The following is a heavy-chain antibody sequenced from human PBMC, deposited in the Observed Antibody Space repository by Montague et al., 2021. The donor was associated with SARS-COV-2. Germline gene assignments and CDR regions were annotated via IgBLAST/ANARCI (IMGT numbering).Heavy chain of an antibody. CDR3: ARAPRITRIGVVISDIWFDP. V-gene: IGHV4-34*01. CDR2: INHSGST. D-gene: IGHD3-22*01. Sequence: SETLSLTCTVSGGSFSGYYWSWIRQPPGKGLEWIGEINHSGSTNYNPSLTSRVTISVDTSKNQFSLKLSSVTAADTAVYYCARAPRITRIGVVISDIWFDPWGQGTLVTVSS. J-gene: IGHJ5*02. CDR1: GGSFSGYY.